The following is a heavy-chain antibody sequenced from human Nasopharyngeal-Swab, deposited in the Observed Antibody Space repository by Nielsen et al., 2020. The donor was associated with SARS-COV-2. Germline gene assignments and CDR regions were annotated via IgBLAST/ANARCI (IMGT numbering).Heavy chain of an antibody. V-gene: IGHV5-10-1*04. J-gene: IGHJ4*02. CDR2: IDPSDSYT. CDR3: ASGVGGYDPYYFDY. Sequence: KVSCKGSGYSFTSYWISWVRQMPGKGLEWMGRIDPSDSYTNYSPSFQGQVTISADKSISTAYLQWSSLKASDTAMYYCASGVGGYDPYYFDYWGQGTLVTVSS. CDR1: GYSFTSYW. D-gene: IGHD5-12*01.